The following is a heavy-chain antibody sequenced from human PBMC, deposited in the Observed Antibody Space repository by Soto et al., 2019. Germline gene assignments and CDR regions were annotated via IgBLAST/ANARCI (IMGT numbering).Heavy chain of an antibody. J-gene: IGHJ6*02. CDR3: AHSRCGGDCLQSYSSHYYYGMDV. D-gene: IGHD2-21*02. CDR1: GFSLSTGGVG. CDR2: IYWDDDK. Sequence: QITLKESGPSLVKPTQTLTLTCTFSGFSLSTGGVGVGWIRQPPGKALEWLALIYWDDDKRYSPSLRSRLTVTQDTSNTQAVLTLPNMDPVDTPTYYCAHSRCGGDCLQSYSSHYYYGMDVWGQGTTVTVSS. V-gene: IGHV2-5*02.